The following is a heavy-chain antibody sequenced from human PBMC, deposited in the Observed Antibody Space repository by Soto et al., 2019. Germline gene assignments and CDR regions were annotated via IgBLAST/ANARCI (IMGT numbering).Heavy chain of an antibody. CDR3: AASGGGWLLTWGYYYYGMDV. J-gene: IGHJ6*02. D-gene: IGHD2-15*01. CDR1: GYTFTGYY. CDR2: TNPNSGGT. Sequence: GASVKVSCKASGYTFTGYYMHWVRQAPGQGLEWMGWTNPNSGGTNYAQKFQGRVTMTRDTSISTAYMELSRLRSDDTAVYYCAASGGGWLLTWGYYYYGMDVWGQGTTVTVSS. V-gene: IGHV1-2*02.